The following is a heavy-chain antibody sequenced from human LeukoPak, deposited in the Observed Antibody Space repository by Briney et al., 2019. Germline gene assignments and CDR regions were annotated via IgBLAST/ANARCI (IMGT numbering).Heavy chain of an antibody. CDR1: GFTFSSYA. V-gene: IGHV3-64D*06. D-gene: IGHD4-17*01. Sequence: GGSLRLSCSASGFTFSSYAMHWVRQAPGKGLEYVSAISSNGGSTYYADSVKGRFTISRDNSKNTLNLQMSSLRAEDTAVYYCVKADDYGDYPFDYWSQGTLVTVSS. CDR3: VKADDYGDYPFDY. CDR2: ISSNGGST. J-gene: IGHJ4*02.